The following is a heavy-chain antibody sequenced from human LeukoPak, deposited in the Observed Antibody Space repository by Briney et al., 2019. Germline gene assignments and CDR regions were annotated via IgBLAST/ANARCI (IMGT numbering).Heavy chain of an antibody. CDR1: GFTFSTYW. D-gene: IGHD3-3*01. CDR2: IKQDGSEK. CDR3: TSSGYYKWGF. Sequence: PGGSPRLSCTASGFTFSTYWMSWVRQAPGKGLEWVANIKQDGSEKYYVDSVKGRFIISRDNAKNSLYLQMNTLRGEDTAVYYCTSSGYYKWGFWGQGTLVTVSS. J-gene: IGHJ4*02. V-gene: IGHV3-7*01.